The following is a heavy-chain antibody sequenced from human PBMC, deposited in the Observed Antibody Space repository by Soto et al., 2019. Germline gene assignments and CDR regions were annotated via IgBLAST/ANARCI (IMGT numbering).Heavy chain of an antibody. CDR2: IYYTGTT. CDR3: ARLKTSSGWSLFDS. J-gene: IGHJ4*02. V-gene: IGHV4-61*01. D-gene: IGHD6-13*01. CDR1: DGSVSSSFFY. Sequence: SETLSLTCTVPDGSVSSSFFYWSWVRQPPGQRLEWIGYIYYTGTTNYNPSLASRVAMSVDTSKKQFTLNLRSLTAADTARYYCARLKTSSGWSLFDSWGQGMLVTVSS.